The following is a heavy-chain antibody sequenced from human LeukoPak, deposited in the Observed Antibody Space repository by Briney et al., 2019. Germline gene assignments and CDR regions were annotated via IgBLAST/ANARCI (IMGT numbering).Heavy chain of an antibody. Sequence: MASETLSPTCTVSGGSISSGSYYWSWIRQPAGKGLEWIGRIYTSGSTNYNPSLKSRVTISVDTSKNQFSLKLSSVTAADTAVYYCARTHYDILTAQVDYFDYWGQGTLVTVSS. CDR1: GGSISSGSYY. CDR3: ARTHYDILTAQVDYFDY. CDR2: IYTSGST. D-gene: IGHD3-9*01. V-gene: IGHV4-61*02. J-gene: IGHJ4*02.